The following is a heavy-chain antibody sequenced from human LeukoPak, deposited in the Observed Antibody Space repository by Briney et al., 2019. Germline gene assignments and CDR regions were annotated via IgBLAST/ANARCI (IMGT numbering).Heavy chain of an antibody. Sequence: SETLSLTCAVYGGSFSGYYWSWLRQPPGKGLEWIGEINHSGSTNYNPSLKSRVTISVDTSQNQFSLKLSSVTAADTAVYYCARDGVLYCSGGSCYPHFDYWGQGTLVTVSS. V-gene: IGHV4-34*01. D-gene: IGHD2-15*01. J-gene: IGHJ4*02. CDR2: INHSGST. CDR3: ARDGVLYCSGGSCYPHFDY. CDR1: GGSFSGYY.